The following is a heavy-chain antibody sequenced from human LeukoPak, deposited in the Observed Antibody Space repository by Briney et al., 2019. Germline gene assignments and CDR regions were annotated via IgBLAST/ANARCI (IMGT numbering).Heavy chain of an antibody. Sequence: GGSLRLSCAASGFTFSSYAMHWVRQAPGKGLEYVSAISSNGGSTYYANSVKGRFTISRDNSKNTLYLQMGSLRAEDTAVYYCARTCRIRGYCSGGSCYSGLYYFDYWGQGTLVTVSS. D-gene: IGHD2-15*01. CDR2: ISSNGGST. CDR1: GFTFSSYA. V-gene: IGHV3-64*01. CDR3: ARTCRIRGYCSGGSCYSGLYYFDY. J-gene: IGHJ4*02.